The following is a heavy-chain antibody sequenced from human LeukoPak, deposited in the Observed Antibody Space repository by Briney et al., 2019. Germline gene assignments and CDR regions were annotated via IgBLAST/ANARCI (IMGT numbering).Heavy chain of an antibody. J-gene: IGHJ3*02. CDR2: MNPNSGNT. CDR1: GYTFTSYD. V-gene: IGHV1-8*01. Sequence: ASVKVSCKASGYTFTSYDINWVRQATGQGLEWMGWMNPNSGNTGYAQKFQGRVTMTRNTSISTAYMELSSLRSEDTAVYYCARTPILRYFDWLPRDAFDIWGQGTMVTVSS. D-gene: IGHD3-9*01. CDR3: ARTPILRYFDWLPRDAFDI.